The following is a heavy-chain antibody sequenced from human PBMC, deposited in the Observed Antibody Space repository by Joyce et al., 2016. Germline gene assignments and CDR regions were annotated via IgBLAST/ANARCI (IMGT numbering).Heavy chain of an antibody. Sequence: DEQLVESGGGLGKPGESLRLSCEASGFIFNSYTMNWVRQAPGKGLECVSSISSSGSFIYYADSMKGRFTISRDNAKNSLSLLMTSLRVEDTGVYYCARDNSGWGLDYWGQGTLVAVSS. D-gene: IGHD6-19*01. J-gene: IGHJ4*02. CDR3: ARDNSGWGLDY. CDR1: GFIFNSYT. CDR2: ISSSGSFI. V-gene: IGHV3-21*06.